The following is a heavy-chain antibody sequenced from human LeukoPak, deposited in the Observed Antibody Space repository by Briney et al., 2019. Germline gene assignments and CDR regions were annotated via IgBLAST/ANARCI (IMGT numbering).Heavy chain of an antibody. J-gene: IGHJ5*02. CDR3: ARGPGGYCSGGSCQNWFDP. V-gene: IGHV4-34*01. CDR1: GGSFSGNY. D-gene: IGHD2-15*01. CDR2: INHSGST. Sequence: NPSETLSLTCAVYGGSFSGNYWSWIRQPPGKGLEWIGEINHSGSTKYKPSLKSRVTISVDTSKNQFSLKLSSVPAADTAVYYCARGPGGYCSGGSCQNWFDPWGQGTLVTVSS.